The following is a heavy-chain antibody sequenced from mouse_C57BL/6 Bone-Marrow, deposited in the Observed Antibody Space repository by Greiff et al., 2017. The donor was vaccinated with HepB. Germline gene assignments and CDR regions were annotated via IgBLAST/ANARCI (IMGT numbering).Heavy chain of an antibody. Sequence: VQLQQPGAELVMPGASVKLSCKASGYTFTSYWMHWVKQRPGQGLEWIGEIDPSDSYTNYNQKFKGKSTLTVDKSSSTAYMQLSSLTSEDSAVYYCARKGVTTVVARERYFDVWGTGTTVTVSS. CDR3: ARKGVTTVVARERYFDV. CDR1: GYTFTSYW. J-gene: IGHJ1*03. D-gene: IGHD1-1*01. CDR2: IDPSDSYT. V-gene: IGHV1-69*01.